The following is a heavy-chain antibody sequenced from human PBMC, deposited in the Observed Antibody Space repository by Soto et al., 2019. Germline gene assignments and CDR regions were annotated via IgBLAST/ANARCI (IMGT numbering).Heavy chain of an antibody. CDR2: IIPIFGTA. D-gene: IGHD2-15*01. CDR1: GGTFSSYA. CDR3: ARDFFGGNYYYYGMDV. V-gene: IGHV1-69*13. Sequence: AASVKVSCKASGGTFSSYAISWVRQAPGQGLEWMGGIIPIFGTANYAQKFQGRVTITADESTSTAYMELSSLRSEDTAVYYCARDFFGGNYYYYGMDVWGQGTTVTVSS. J-gene: IGHJ6*02.